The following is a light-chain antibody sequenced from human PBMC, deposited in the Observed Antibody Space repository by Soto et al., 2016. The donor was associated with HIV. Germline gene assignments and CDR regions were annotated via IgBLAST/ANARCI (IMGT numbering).Light chain of an antibody. J-gene: IGLJ3*02. CDR1: NIGSKH. V-gene: IGLV3-21*01. CDR2: DDS. Sequence: SYELTQPLSVSVAPGKTARITCGGNNIGSKHVHWYQQKPGQAPVLVVYDDSDRPSGIPERFSGSKSANTAALTIGRVEAGDEADYYCQVWGSTSDHRWVFGGGTKLTVL. CDR3: QVWGSTSDHRWV.